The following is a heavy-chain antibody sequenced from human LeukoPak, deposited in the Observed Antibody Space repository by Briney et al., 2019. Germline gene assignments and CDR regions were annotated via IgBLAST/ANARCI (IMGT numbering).Heavy chain of an antibody. Sequence: GASVKVSCKASGGTFSSYAISWVRQAPGQGLEWMGRIIPILGIANYAQKFQGRVTITADKSTSTAYMELSSLRSEDTAVYYCARATTEVATILRYYYYYYMDVWGKGTTVTVSS. V-gene: IGHV1-69*04. CDR2: IIPILGIA. J-gene: IGHJ6*03. D-gene: IGHD5-24*01. CDR3: ARATTEVATILRYYYYYYMDV. CDR1: GGTFSSYA.